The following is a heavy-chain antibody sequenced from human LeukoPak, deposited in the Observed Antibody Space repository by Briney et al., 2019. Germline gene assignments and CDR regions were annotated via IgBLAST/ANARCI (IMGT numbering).Heavy chain of an antibody. J-gene: IGHJ4*02. CDR3: TTDPPWLVASY. Sequence: GGSLRLSCAASGXTFSNAWMSWVRQAPGKGLEWVDRLKSKTDGGTTDYAAPVKGRFTISRDDSKNTLYLQMNSLKTEDTAVYYCTTDPPWLVASYWGQGTLVTVSS. D-gene: IGHD6-19*01. V-gene: IGHV3-15*01. CDR2: LKSKTDGGTT. CDR1: GXTFSNAW.